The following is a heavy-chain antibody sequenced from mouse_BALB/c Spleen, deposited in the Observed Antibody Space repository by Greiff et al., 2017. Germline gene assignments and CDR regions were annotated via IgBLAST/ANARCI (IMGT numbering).Heavy chain of an antibody. CDR2: ILPGSGST. J-gene: IGHJ4*01. CDR3: ARSRTFYYAMDY. Sequence: VQGVESGAELMKPGASVKISCKATGYTFSSYWIEWVKQRPGHGLEWIGEILPGSGSTNYNEKFKGKATFTADTSSNTAYMQLSSLTSEDSAVYYCARSRTFYYAMDYWGQGTSVTVSS. CDR1: GYTFSSYW. V-gene: IGHV1-9*01.